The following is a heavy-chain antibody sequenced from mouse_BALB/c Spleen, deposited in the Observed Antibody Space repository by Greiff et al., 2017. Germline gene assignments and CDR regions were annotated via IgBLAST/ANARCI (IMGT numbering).Heavy chain of an antibody. J-gene: IGHJ4*01. V-gene: IGHV5-6-5*01. CDR2: ISSGGST. CDR3: ARAYYRYDEPLYYAMDY. CDR1: GFTFSSYA. Sequence: DVKLVESGGGLVKPGGSLKLSCAASGFTFSSYAMSWVRQTPEKRLEWVASISSGGSTYYPDSVKGRFTISRDNARNILYLQMSSLRSEDTAMYYCARAYYRYDEPLYYAMDYWGQGTSVTVSS. D-gene: IGHD2-14*01.